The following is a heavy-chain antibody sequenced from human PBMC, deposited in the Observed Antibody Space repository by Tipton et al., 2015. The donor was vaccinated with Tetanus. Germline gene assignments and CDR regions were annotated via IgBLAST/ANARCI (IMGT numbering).Heavy chain of an antibody. V-gene: IGHV4-4*07. D-gene: IGHD6-25*01. CDR3: ARMQRYGMDV. CDR1: GGSISTYD. CDR2: IYRSGST. Sequence: TLSLTCTVSGGSISTYDWNWIRQPAGKGLEWIGRIYRSGSTYWNPSLESRVTMSVDTSKNQFSLKLSSVTAADTAVYYCARMQRYGMDVWGHGTTVTVSS. J-gene: IGHJ6*02.